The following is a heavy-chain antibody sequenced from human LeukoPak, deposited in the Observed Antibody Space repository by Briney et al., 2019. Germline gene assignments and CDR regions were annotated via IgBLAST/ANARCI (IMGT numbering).Heavy chain of an antibody. Sequence: SETLSLTCTVSGGSISSYYWSWIRQPAGKGLEWIGYIYYSGSTNYNPSLKSRVTISVDTSKNQFSLKLSSVTAADTAVYYCARATEYSSTWDYFDYWGQGTLVTVSS. D-gene: IGHD6-6*01. J-gene: IGHJ4*02. CDR3: ARATEYSSTWDYFDY. CDR2: IYYSGST. V-gene: IGHV4-59*01. CDR1: GGSISSYY.